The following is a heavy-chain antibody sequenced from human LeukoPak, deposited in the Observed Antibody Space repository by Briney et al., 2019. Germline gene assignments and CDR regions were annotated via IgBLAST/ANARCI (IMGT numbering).Heavy chain of an antibody. CDR3: ARDALQQWLVPTYYYYGMDV. Sequence: PSETLSLTCAVYGGSFSGYYWSWIRQPPGKGLEWIGEINHSGSTNYNPSLKSRVTISVDTSKNQFSLKLSSVTAADTAVYYCARDALQQWLVPTYYYYGMDVWGQGTTVTVSS. D-gene: IGHD6-19*01. CDR1: GGSFSGYY. CDR2: INHSGST. J-gene: IGHJ6*02. V-gene: IGHV4-34*01.